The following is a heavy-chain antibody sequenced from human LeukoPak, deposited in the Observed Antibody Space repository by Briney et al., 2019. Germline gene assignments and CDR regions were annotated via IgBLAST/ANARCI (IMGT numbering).Heavy chain of an antibody. CDR3: ARAKSWLPFDS. V-gene: IGHV4-61*02. J-gene: IGHJ4*02. CDR1: GDSISGTFY. D-gene: IGHD5-24*01. Sequence: SETLSLTCTVSGDSISGTFYWTWIRQPAGKGLEWIGRVYASGSTNYNPSLKSRVTISVDTSKNQFSLKLDSVTAADTAVYYCARAKSWLPFDSWGQGTLVTVSS. CDR2: VYASGST.